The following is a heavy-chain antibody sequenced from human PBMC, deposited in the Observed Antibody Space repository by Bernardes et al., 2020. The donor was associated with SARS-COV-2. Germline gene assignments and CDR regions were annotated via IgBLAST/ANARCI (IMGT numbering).Heavy chain of an antibody. CDR3: AKHYKIFLGSTSRHYGAARQKVWYYMDV. D-gene: IGHD2-2*01. CDR2: ISGSGGST. Sequence: GGSLRLSCAASGFTFSSYAMSWVRQAPGKGLEWVSAISGSGGSTYYADSVKGRFTISRDNSKNTLYLQMNSLRAEDTAVYYCAKHYKIFLGSTSRHYGAARQKVWYYMDVWGKGTTVTVSS. CDR1: GFTFSSYA. J-gene: IGHJ6*03. V-gene: IGHV3-23*01.